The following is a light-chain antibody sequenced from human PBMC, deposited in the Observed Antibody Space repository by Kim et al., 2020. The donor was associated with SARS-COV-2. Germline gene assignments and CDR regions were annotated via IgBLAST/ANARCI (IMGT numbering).Light chain of an antibody. Sequence: SAFVGDRVSITCRASQNIGDSLAWYQHKPGKAPTLLIFGASNLQSGVPSRFSGSGSGTEFTLSVHSLHPDDFATYYCQQYSTYWTFGQGTEVEIK. CDR2: GAS. J-gene: IGKJ1*01. V-gene: IGKV1-5*01. CDR1: QNIGDS. CDR3: QQYSTYWT.